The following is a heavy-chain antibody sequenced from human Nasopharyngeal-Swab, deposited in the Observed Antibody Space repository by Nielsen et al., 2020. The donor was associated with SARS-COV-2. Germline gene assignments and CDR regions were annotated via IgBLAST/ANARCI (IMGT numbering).Heavy chain of an antibody. CDR3: ARDGSRDIVVVVAATTSCYFDY. CDR2: INPSGGST. V-gene: IGHV1-46*01. J-gene: IGHJ4*02. D-gene: IGHD2-15*01. Sequence: WVRQAPGQGLEWMGIINPSGGSTSYAQKFQGRVTMTRDTSMSTVYMELSSLRSEDTAVYYCARDGSRDIVVVVAATTSCYFDYWGQGTLVTVSS.